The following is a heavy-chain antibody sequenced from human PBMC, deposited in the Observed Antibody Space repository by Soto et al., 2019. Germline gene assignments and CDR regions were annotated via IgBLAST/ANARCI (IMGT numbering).Heavy chain of an antibody. D-gene: IGHD2-15*01. CDR2: IIPIFGTA. CDR3: ARDPAGYCSGGSCQRDDY. CDR1: GGTFSSYA. J-gene: IGHJ4*02. Sequence: QVQLVQSGAEVKKPGSSVKVSCKASGGTFSSYAISWVRQAPGQGLEWMGGIIPIFGTANYAQKFQGRVTITADESTSTAYMELSSLRSEDTAVYSCARDPAGYCSGGSCQRDDYWGQGTLVTVSS. V-gene: IGHV1-69*01.